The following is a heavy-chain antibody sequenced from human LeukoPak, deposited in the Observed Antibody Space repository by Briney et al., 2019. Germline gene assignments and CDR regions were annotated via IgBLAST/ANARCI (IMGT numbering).Heavy chain of an antibody. D-gene: IGHD2-2*01. V-gene: IGHV3-23*01. J-gene: IGHJ4*02. CDR3: ARDRPCTTCQPVDK. Sequence: GGSLRLSCAASGFPFSNYAMNWVRQAPGKGLEWVSSISRNGGSTFYADSVKGRFTISRDNSKNTLYVQMNSLRAEDTAIYYCARDRPCTTCQPVDKWGQGTLVTVSS. CDR1: GFPFSNYA. CDR2: ISRNGGST.